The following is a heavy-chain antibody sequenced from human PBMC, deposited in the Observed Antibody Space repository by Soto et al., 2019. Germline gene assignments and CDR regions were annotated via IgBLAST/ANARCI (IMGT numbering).Heavy chain of an antibody. CDR2: INHSGSA. D-gene: IGHD6-19*01. V-gene: IGHV4-34*01. Sequence: QVQLQQSGAGLLKPSETLSLTCAVYGESFSGHIWTWIRQTPGKGLQWIGQINHSGSASYNPSLKSRVTISVHTSMSQFSLELSSVTAADTAVYYCARGLITGSHYSGGWYYFDSWGQGTQVTVSS. CDR3: ARGLITGSHYSGGWYYFDS. J-gene: IGHJ4*02. CDR1: GESFSGHI.